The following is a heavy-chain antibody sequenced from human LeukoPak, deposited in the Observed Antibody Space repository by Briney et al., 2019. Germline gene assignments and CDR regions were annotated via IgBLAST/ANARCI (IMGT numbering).Heavy chain of an antibody. Sequence: HPGGSLRLSCAASGFTFSSYCMSWVRQAPGKGLEWVANINQDGSERYQVDSVKGRLTISRDNAQNSLHLQMDSLRAEDTAVYYCARARPNAVVGPAAAHFDCWGQGILITVSS. CDR1: GFTFSSYC. J-gene: IGHJ4*02. V-gene: IGHV3-7*01. CDR2: INQDGSER. CDR3: ARARPNAVVGPAAAHFDC. D-gene: IGHD2-2*01.